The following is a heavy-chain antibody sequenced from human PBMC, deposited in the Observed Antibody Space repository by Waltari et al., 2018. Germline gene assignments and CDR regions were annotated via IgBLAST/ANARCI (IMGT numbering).Heavy chain of an antibody. V-gene: IGHV4-38-2*02. CDR1: GYSISRGYY. Sequence: QVQLQESGPGLVKPSGTLSLPCPVPGYSISRGYYWGWIRQPPGKGLAWIGSIYHSGGTSYTPSLKSHVTISVATSKNQFSLKLSSVTAADTAVYYCARALAGGDRPSWFDPWGQGTLVTVSS. J-gene: IGHJ5*02. CDR3: ARALAGGDRPSWFDP. D-gene: IGHD2-21*01. CDR2: IYHSGGT.